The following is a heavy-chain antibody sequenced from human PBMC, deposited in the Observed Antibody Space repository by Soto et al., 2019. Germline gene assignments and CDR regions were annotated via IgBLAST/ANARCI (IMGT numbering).Heavy chain of an antibody. D-gene: IGHD6-19*01. Sequence: ASVKVSCKASGYTFTGYYIHWVRQAPGQGLEWMGWVNPNSGGTNYAQKFQGWVTMTRDTSISTAYMELSRLRSDDTAVYYCVTSRVSIAVAGETEYYFDYWG. J-gene: IGHJ4*01. V-gene: IGHV1-2*04. CDR3: VTSRVSIAVAGETEYYFDY. CDR1: GYTFTGYY. CDR2: VNPNSGGT.